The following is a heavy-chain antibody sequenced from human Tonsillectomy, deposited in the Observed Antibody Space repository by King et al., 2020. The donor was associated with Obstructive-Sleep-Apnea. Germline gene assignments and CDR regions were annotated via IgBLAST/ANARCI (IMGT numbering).Heavy chain of an antibody. CDR2: IYYSGST. CDR1: GGSISSYY. J-gene: IGHJ3*02. Sequence: VQLQESGPGLVKPSETLSLTCTVSGGSISSYYWSWIRQPPGKGLEWIGYIYYSGSTNYNPSLKSRVTISVDPSKNQFSLKLSSVTAADTAVYYCARVLGHMADDAFDIWGQGTMVTVSS. D-gene: IGHD5-24*01. CDR3: ARVLGHMADDAFDI. V-gene: IGHV4-59*01.